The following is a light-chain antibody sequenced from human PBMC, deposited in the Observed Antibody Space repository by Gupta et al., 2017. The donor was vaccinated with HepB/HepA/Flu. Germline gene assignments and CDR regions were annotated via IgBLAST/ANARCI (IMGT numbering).Light chain of an antibody. CDR3: QQRSSYPLT. J-gene: IGKJ5*01. V-gene: IGKV1-9*01. CDR2: APS. Sequence: DIQLTPSPSFPSASVGDRVTITCRASQGISSHLAWYQQKPGKAPKLLLYAPSTSYSGVPSTVRRSRSARAFTLTIISLLPQDFATSYCQQRSSYPLTFVPGTRVEIK. CDR1: QGISSH.